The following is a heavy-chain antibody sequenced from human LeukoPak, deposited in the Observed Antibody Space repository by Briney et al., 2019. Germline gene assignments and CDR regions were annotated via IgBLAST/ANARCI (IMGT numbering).Heavy chain of an antibody. J-gene: IGHJ4*02. CDR2: IYYSGST. CDR3: ARDSRRAVAGTSVDY. Sequence: SETLSLTCTVSGGSISSGDYYWSWLRQHPGTGLEWLGYIYYSGSTYYNPSLKSRVTISVDTSKNQFSLKLSSVTAADTAVYYCARDSRRAVAGTSVDYWGQGTLVTVSS. V-gene: IGHV4-31*03. CDR1: GGSISSGDYY. D-gene: IGHD6-19*01.